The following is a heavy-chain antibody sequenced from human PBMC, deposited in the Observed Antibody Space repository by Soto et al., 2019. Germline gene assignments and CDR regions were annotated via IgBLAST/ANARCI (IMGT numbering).Heavy chain of an antibody. CDR1: GGSISSNY. CDR3: ARSYGSGSPNWFDP. J-gene: IGHJ5*02. CDR2: IYYSGST. V-gene: IGHV4-59*01. D-gene: IGHD3-10*01. Sequence: PSETLSLTCTVSGGSISSNYWSWIRPPPGKGLEWIGYIYYSGSTNYNPSLKSRVTISVDTSKNQFSLKLSSVTAADTAVYYCARSYGSGSPNWFDPWGQGTLVTVSS.